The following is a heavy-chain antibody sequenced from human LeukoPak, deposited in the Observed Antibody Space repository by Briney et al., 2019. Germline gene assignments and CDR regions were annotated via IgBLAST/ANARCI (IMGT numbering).Heavy chain of an antibody. D-gene: IGHD6-13*01. CDR3: TTVVAAAVNGWFDP. V-gene: IGHV3-15*01. CDR1: GFTFSSFG. Sequence: NPGRSLRLSCAASGFTFSSFGMHWVRQAPGKGLEWVGRIKSKTDGGTTDYAAPVKDRFTISRDDSKNTLYLQMNSLRTEDTAVYYCTTVVAAAVNGWFDPWGQGTLVTVSS. CDR2: IKSKTDGGTT. J-gene: IGHJ5*02.